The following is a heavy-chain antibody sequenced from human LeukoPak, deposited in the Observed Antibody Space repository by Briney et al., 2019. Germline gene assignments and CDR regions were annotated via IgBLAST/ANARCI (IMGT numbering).Heavy chain of an antibody. CDR1: GFTFSSFE. Sequence: GGSLRLSCAASGFTFSSFEMNWVRQAPGKGLEWVSYINPRSTYTDYADSVKGRFTVTRDNAKNSLYLQMDSLRADDTAMYYCAGDRYFYYYGMDVWGQGTTVTVSS. V-gene: IGHV3-21*04. CDR2: INPRSTYT. J-gene: IGHJ6*02. CDR3: AGDRYFYYYGMDV.